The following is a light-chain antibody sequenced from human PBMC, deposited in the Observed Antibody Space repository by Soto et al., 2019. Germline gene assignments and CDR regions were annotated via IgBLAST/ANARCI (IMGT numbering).Light chain of an antibody. CDR1: SSNIGSNT. V-gene: IGLV1-44*01. CDR3: ASWDDSRKGVV. J-gene: IGLJ2*01. Sequence: QPVLTQPPSASGTPGQRVTISCSGSSSNIGSNTVTWYQHLPGTAPKLLIYSNDQRPSGVPDRFSGSKSGTSASLAISGLQSEDEADYYCASWDDSRKGVVFGGGTKLTVL. CDR2: SND.